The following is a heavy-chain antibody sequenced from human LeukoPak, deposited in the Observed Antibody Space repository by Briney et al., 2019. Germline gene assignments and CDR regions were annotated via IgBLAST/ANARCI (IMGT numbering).Heavy chain of an antibody. D-gene: IGHD2/OR15-2a*01. CDR3: ARAFRARYFDL. CDR2: IYYSGST. Sequence: SETLSLTCTVSGGSISTYYWSWIRQSPGKGLEWIGYIYYSGSTTYNPSLKSRVTISVDTSKNQFSLKLSSVTAADTAVYYCARAFRARYFDLWGRGTLVTVSS. V-gene: IGHV4-59*08. J-gene: IGHJ2*01. CDR1: GGSISTYY.